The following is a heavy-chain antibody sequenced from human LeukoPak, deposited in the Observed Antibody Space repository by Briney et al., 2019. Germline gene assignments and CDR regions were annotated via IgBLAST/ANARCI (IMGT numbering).Heavy chain of an antibody. CDR1: GFTFSSYA. CDR3: AKDHYYDYGGYYYFDY. J-gene: IGHJ4*02. V-gene: IGHV3-23*01. CDR2: ISGSGGST. Sequence: HAGGSLRLSCAASGFTFSSYAMSWVRQAPGKGLEWVSTISGSGGSTYYADSVKGRFTISRDNSKNTLYLQMNSLRAEDTAVYYCAKDHYYDYGGYYYFDYWGQGTLVTVSS. D-gene: IGHD3-22*01.